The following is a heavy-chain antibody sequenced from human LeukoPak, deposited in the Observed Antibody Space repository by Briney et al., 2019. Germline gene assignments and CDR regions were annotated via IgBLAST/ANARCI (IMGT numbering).Heavy chain of an antibody. CDR3: ATVPLALVYGMDV. V-gene: IGHV1-24*01. D-gene: IGHD6-6*01. CDR1: GYTLTELS. CDR2: FDPEDGET. Sequence: ASVKVCCKVSGYTLTELSMHWVRQAPGKGLEWMGGFDPEDGETIYAQKFQGRVTMTEDTSTDTAYMKLSSLRSEDTAVYYCATVPLALVYGMDVWGQGTTVTVSS. J-gene: IGHJ6*02.